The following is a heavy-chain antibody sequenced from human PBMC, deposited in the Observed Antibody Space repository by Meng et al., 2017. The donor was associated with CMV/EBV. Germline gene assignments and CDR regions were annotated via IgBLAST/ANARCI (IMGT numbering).Heavy chain of an antibody. J-gene: IGHJ5*02. D-gene: IGHD2-2*01. CDR1: GGSISSYY. V-gene: IGHV4-4*07. CDR2: IYTSGST. Sequence: SETLSLTCTVSGGSISSYYWSWIRQPAGKGLEWIGRIYTSGSTNYNPSLKSRVTMSVDTSKNQFSLKLSSVTAADTAVYYCARRRIVVVPAASRNWFDPWGQGTLVTVSS. CDR3: ARRRIVVVPAASRNWFDP.